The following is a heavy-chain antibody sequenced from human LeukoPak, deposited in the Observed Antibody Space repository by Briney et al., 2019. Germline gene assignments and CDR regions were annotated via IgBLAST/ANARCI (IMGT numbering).Heavy chain of an antibody. CDR3: ARESQAFPFDY. Sequence: GGSLRLSCAASGFTFDDYGMSWVRHAPGKGLEWVSGINWNGGSTGYADSVKGRFTISRDNAKNSLYLQMNSLRAEDTVLYYCARESQAFPFDYWGQGTLVTVSS. CDR1: GFTFDDYG. CDR2: INWNGGST. V-gene: IGHV3-20*04. J-gene: IGHJ4*02.